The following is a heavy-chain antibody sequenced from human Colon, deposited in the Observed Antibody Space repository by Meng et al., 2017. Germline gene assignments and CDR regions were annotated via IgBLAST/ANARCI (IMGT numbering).Heavy chain of an antibody. D-gene: IGHD1-7*01. V-gene: IGHV4-4*02. CDR1: GDSISSDIW. J-gene: IGHJ4*02. CDR2: VYHRGDT. CDR3: GRDQGRELINH. Sequence: QGQLQESGTGLVKPSGTLSLTCTVSGDSISSDIWWSWVRQPPGKGLEWIGEVYHRGDTNYNPSLKSRVDISVDKSKNQFYLSLFSVTAADTAVYYCGRDQGRELINHWGQGTLVTVSS.